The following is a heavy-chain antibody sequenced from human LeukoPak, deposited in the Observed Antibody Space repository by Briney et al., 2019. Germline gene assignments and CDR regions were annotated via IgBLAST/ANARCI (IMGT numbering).Heavy chain of an antibody. D-gene: IGHD5-18*01. CDR1: GFTFSSYA. V-gene: IGHV3-23*01. J-gene: IGHJ4*02. Sequence: GGSLRLSCAASGFTFSSYAMSWVRQAPGKGLEWVSSISGSGGSGTSTYYADSVKGRFTISRDNSKNTLFLQMNSLRAEDTAVYYCARDWVDTSMKVFDSWGQGTLVTVSS. CDR2: ISGSGGSGTST. CDR3: ARDWVDTSMKVFDS.